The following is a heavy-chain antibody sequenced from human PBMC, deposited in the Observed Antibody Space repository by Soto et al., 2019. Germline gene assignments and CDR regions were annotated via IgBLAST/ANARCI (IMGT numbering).Heavy chain of an antibody. D-gene: IGHD1-26*01. CDR2: FYYSGST. J-gene: IGHJ4*02. V-gene: IGHV4-59*01. CDR1: GGSISSYY. CDR3: ARRYGGNFDY. Sequence: QVQLQESGPGLVKPSETLSLTCTVSGGSISSYYWSWIRQPPGKGLEWIGYFYYSGSTNYNPSLKSRVTISVDTSKNQFSLKLTSVTAADTAVYYCARRYGGNFDYWGQGTLVTVSS.